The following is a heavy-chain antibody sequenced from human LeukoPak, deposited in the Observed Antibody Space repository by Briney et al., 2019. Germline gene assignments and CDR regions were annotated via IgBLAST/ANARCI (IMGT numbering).Heavy chain of an antibody. Sequence: GGSLRLSCAASGFTFSSYSMSWVRQAPGKGLEWVSYISSSSSTIYYADSVKGRFTISRDNAKNSLYLQMNSLRAEDTAVYYCARDRIVGATNWFDPWGQGTLVTVSS. V-gene: IGHV3-48*04. D-gene: IGHD1-26*01. CDR2: ISSSSSTI. CDR3: ARDRIVGATNWFDP. CDR1: GFTFSSYS. J-gene: IGHJ5*02.